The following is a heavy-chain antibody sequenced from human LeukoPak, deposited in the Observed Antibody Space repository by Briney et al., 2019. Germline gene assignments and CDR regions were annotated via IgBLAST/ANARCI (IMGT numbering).Heavy chain of an antibody. CDR1: GFTFSSYA. J-gene: IGHJ4*02. Sequence: PGGSLRLSCAASGFTFSSYAMTWVRQAPGKGLEWVSAISGTGGSTYYADSVKGRFTISRDNSKNTLYLQMNTLRAEDTAVYYCARGAYCGGDCYDYWGQGTLVTVSS. CDR3: ARGAYCGGDCYDY. V-gene: IGHV3-23*01. CDR2: ISGTGGST. D-gene: IGHD2-21*01.